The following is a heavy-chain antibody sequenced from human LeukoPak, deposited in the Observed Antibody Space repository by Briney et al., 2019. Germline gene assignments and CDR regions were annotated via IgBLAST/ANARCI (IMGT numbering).Heavy chain of an antibody. CDR2: ISWNSGSI. CDR3: AKARPRGLLPSPIDY. J-gene: IGHJ4*02. V-gene: IGHV3-9*01. D-gene: IGHD3-22*01. Sequence: PGGSLRLSCAASGFTFDDYAMHWVRQAPGKGLEWVSGISWNSGSIGYADSVKGRFTISRDNAKNSLYLQMNSLRAEDTALYYCAKARPRGLLPSPIDYWGQGTLVTVSS. CDR1: GFTFDDYA.